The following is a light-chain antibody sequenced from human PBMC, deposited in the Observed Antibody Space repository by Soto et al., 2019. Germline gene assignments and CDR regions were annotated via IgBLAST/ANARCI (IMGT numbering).Light chain of an antibody. CDR2: DAS. V-gene: IGKV1-33*01. CDR1: QDIKNY. J-gene: IGKJ4*01. Sequence: DIQMTQSPSSLSASVGDRVTITCQASQDIKNYLNWYQQKPGKAPNLLIYDASNLKTVVTSRFSGSGSGTHFTFTISSLQPEDIATYYCQHYDHLPPLSFGGGTKVEIK. CDR3: QHYDHLPPLS.